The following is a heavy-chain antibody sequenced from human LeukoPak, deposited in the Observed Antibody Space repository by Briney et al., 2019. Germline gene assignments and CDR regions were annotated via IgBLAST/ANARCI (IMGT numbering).Heavy chain of an antibody. J-gene: IGHJ5*02. CDR2: IYYSGST. CDR3: ARASSGWYNWFDP. Sequence: SETLSLTCTVSGGSISSYYWSWIRQSPGKGLEWTGYIYYSGSTNFNPSLKSRVTISVDTSKNQFSLKLSSVTAADTAVYYCARASSGWYNWFDPWGQGTLVTVSS. V-gene: IGHV4-59*01. D-gene: IGHD6-19*01. CDR1: GGSISSYY.